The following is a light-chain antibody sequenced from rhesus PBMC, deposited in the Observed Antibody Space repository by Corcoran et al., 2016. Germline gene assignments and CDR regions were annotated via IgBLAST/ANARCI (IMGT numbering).Light chain of an antibody. CDR2: LVS. CDR1: QSLLYTDGTTY. J-gene: IGKJ2*01. V-gene: IGKV2-82*01. Sequence: DIVMTQTPLSLPVTLGEPASISCSSSQSLLYTDGTTYLDWYLKRPGQFPQLLMYLVSTRASGVPDKFSGSGSGTEFTLKSSRVEAEDVGVYYCMQALRSPYSFGQGTKVEIK. CDR3: MQALRSPYS.